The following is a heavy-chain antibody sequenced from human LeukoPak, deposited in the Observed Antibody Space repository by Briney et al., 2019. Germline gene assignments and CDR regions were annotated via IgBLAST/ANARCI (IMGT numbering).Heavy chain of an antibody. D-gene: IGHD2-15*01. Sequence: GGSLRLSCAASGFTGSSNYMIWVRQAPGKGLEWVSSISSSSSYIYYAGSVKGRFTISRDNAKNSLYLQMNSLRAEDTAVYYCARSGYCSGGSCYYAFDIWGQGQWSPSLQ. J-gene: IGHJ3*02. CDR3: ARSGYCSGGSCYYAFDI. CDR2: ISSSSSYI. V-gene: IGHV3-21*01. CDR1: GFTGSSNY.